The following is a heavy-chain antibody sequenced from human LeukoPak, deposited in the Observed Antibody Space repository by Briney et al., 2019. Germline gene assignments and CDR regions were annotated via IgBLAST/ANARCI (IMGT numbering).Heavy chain of an antibody. V-gene: IGHV3-23*01. D-gene: IGHD6-13*01. Sequence: GGSLRLSCAASGFTFSSYAMSWVRQAPGKGLEWVSAISGSGGSTYYADSVKGRFTISRDNSKNTLYLQMNSLRAEDTAVYYCAKGTTLSSRWSRNPFDYWGQGTLVTVSS. CDR2: ISGSGGST. CDR1: GFTFSSYA. CDR3: AKGTTLSSRWSRNPFDY. J-gene: IGHJ4*02.